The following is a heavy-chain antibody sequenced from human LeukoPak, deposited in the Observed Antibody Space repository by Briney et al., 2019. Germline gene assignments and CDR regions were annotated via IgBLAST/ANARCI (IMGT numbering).Heavy chain of an antibody. CDR3: TTDPGSGYYYGYFDY. V-gene: IGHV3-15*01. CDR1: GFTFSSYS. J-gene: IGHJ4*02. D-gene: IGHD3-22*01. CDR2: IKSKTDGGTT. Sequence: QPGGSLRLCCAASGFTFSSYSMNWVRQAPGKGLEWVGRIKSKTDGGTTDYAAPVKGRFTISRDDSKNTLYLQMNSLKTEDTAVYYCTTDPGSGYYYGYFDYWGQGTLVTVSS.